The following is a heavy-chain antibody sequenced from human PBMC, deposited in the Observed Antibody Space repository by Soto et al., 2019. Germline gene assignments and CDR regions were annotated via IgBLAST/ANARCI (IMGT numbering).Heavy chain of an antibody. J-gene: IGHJ4*02. D-gene: IGHD3-9*01. CDR3: ARVFRAVLSSAPSYFFDY. Sequence: QVQLQQWGAGLLKPSETLSLTCAVYGGSFSGYYWSWIRQPPGKGLEWIGEINHSGSTNYNPSLKRRVTISVDTSKNQFSLKLSSVTAADTAVYYCARVFRAVLSSAPSYFFDYWGQGTLVTVSS. CDR1: GGSFSGYY. V-gene: IGHV4-34*01. CDR2: INHSGST.